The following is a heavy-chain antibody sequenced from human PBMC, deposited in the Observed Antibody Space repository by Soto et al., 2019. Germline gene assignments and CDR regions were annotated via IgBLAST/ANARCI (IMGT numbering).Heavy chain of an antibody. Sequence: SQTLPHTCAISGDTVSSNSATWNWIRKSPSRGLEWLGRTYYRSKWYDDYALSVKSRMAINPDTSKNHFSLQLNSVTPEDTAVYYCARGGTHGSDFDSWGQGTLVTVSS. D-gene: IGHD3-16*01. CDR1: GDTVSSNSAT. J-gene: IGHJ4*02. CDR2: TYYRSKWYD. CDR3: ARGGTHGSDFDS. V-gene: IGHV6-1*01.